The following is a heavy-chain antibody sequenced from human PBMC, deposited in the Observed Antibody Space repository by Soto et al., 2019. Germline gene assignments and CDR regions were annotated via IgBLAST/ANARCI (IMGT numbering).Heavy chain of an antibody. D-gene: IGHD4-17*01. CDR2: ISYDGSNK. J-gene: IGHJ6*02. Sequence: GGSLRLSCAASGFTFSCYGMHWVRQAPGKGLEWVAVISYDGSNKYYADSVKGRFTISRDNSKNTLYLQMNSLRAEDTAVYYCAKERVTTVVTEYYYYGMDVWGQGTTVTVSS. V-gene: IGHV3-30*18. CDR1: GFTFSCYG. CDR3: AKERVTTVVTEYYYYGMDV.